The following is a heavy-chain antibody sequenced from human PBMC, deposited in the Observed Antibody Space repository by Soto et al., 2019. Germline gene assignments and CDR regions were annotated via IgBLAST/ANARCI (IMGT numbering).Heavy chain of an antibody. CDR2: IWADGSRQ. CDR3: GGGTDYWGRSDY. CDR1: GFAFSTYG. Sequence: QVQLVESGGGVIQPGKSLRLSCSASGFAFSTYGMHWVRQAPGKGLEWVAVIWADGSRQFYGDSVKGRFTISRDNSKNTLYLQMNSLRVDDTAGYFCGGGTDYWGRSDYWGQGTLVTVSS. V-gene: IGHV3-33*08. J-gene: IGHJ4*02. D-gene: IGHD3-9*01.